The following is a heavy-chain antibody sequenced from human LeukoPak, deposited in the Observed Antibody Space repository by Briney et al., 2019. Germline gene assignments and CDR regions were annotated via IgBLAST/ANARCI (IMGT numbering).Heavy chain of an antibody. CDR3: ARERRYCSSTSCSSDAFDI. Sequence: ASVKVSCKASGGTFSSYAISWVRQAPGQGLEWMGGIIPIFGTANYAQKFQGRVTITTDESTSTAYMELSSLRSEDTAVYYCARERRYCSSTSCSSDAFDIWGQGTMVTVS. D-gene: IGHD2-2*01. V-gene: IGHV1-69*05. CDR1: GGTFSSYA. CDR2: IIPIFGTA. J-gene: IGHJ3*02.